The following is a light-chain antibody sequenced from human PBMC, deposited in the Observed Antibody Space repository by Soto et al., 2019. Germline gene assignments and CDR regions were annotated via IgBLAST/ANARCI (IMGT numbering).Light chain of an antibody. CDR2: AAS. CDR3: QQYNNWPRT. J-gene: IGKJ1*01. V-gene: IGKV3-15*01. CDR1: QSVRSN. Sequence: EIVMTQSPATLSVSPGEWATLSCRASQSVRSNLAWYQQSPGQAPRLLIYAASTRATGIPARFSGGGSGTEFTLIIASLQSEDFAVYYCQQYNNWPRTSGQGTKVDIK.